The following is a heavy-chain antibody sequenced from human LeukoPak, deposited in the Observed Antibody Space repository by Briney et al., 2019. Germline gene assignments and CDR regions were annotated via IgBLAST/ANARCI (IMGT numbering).Heavy chain of an antibody. V-gene: IGHV1-2*06. CDR1: GYTFTSYG. D-gene: IGHD3-22*01. Sequence: ASVKVSCKASGYTFTSYGISWVRQAPGQGLEWMGRINPNSGGTNYAQKFQGRVTMTRDTSISTAYMELSRLRSDDTAVYYCARFLTLGYYDSSGYDYWGQGTLVTVSS. J-gene: IGHJ4*02. CDR2: INPNSGGT. CDR3: ARFLTLGYYDSSGYDY.